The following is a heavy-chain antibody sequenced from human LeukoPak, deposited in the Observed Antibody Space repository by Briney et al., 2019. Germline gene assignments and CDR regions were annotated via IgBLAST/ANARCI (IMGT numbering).Heavy chain of an antibody. D-gene: IGHD2-15*01. CDR3: ARHHAGGLNNWFDP. Sequence: SETLSLTCTVSGGSISSSSYYWGWIRQPPGKGLEWIGSIYYSGSTYYNPSLKSRVTISVDTSKNQFSLKLSSVTAADTAVYYCARHHAGGLNNWFDPWGQGTLVTVSS. J-gene: IGHJ5*02. CDR1: GGSISSSSYY. CDR2: IYYSGST. V-gene: IGHV4-39*01.